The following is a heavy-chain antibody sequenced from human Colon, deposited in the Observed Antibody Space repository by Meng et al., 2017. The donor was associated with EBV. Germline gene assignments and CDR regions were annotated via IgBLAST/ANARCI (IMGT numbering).Heavy chain of an antibody. CDR3: ASFYHIPRRNYFDY. V-gene: IGHV4-30-4*01. J-gene: IGHJ4*02. CDR2: IHHSASA. CDR1: GRSMRSGNYI. Sequence: QGQLARCVPGRVEPHRNLSITCTVHGRSMRSGNYILSWNHQPPGKCLEWNGYIHHSASAYYNPSLKTQVSISVDTSKSQLSLNLNSMTAADTAVYYCASFYHIPRRNYFDYWGQGTLVTVSS. D-gene: IGHD2-21*01.